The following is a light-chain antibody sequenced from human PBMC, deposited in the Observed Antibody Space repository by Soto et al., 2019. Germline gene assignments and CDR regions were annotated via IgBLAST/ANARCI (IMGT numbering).Light chain of an antibody. Sequence: EIVMTQSPATLSVSPGERATLSCRASQSVSSNLAWYQQKPGQAPRLLIYGAYTRDTGIPARFSGSGSGTEFTLTISSLQSEDFAIYYCQQYNNWPPPFTFGPGTKVDIK. J-gene: IGKJ3*01. V-gene: IGKV3D-15*01. CDR2: GAY. CDR3: QQYNNWPPPFT. CDR1: QSVSSN.